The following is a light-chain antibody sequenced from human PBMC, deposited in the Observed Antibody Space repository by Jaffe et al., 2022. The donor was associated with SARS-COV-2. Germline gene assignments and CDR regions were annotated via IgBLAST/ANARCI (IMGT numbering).Light chain of an antibody. CDR3: HNYGFSPWA. Sequence: EIVLTQSPGTLSLSPGERATLSCRASQSVIGNHLGWFQQKPGQAPRLLIYGASSRAPGIPDRFSGSGSETDFTLTISRLEPEDFAVYYCHNYGFSPWAFGQGTKVEIK. J-gene: IGKJ1*01. CDR1: QSVIGNH. V-gene: IGKV3-20*01. CDR2: GAS.